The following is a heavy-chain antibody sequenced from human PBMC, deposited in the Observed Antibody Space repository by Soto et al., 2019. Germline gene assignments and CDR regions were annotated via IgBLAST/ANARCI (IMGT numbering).Heavy chain of an antibody. Sequence: GKGTCKDSGYTLTSCGINWVRQATGQGLEWMGWMNPNSGNTGYAQKFQGRVTMTRNTSISTAYMELSSLRSEDTAVYYCARGGVDTMIVVVITPSYGMDVWGQGTTVTVSS. CDR2: MNPNSGNT. D-gene: IGHD3-22*01. CDR3: ARGGVDTMIVVVITPSYGMDV. V-gene: IGHV1-8*01. J-gene: IGHJ6*02. CDR1: GYTLTSCG.